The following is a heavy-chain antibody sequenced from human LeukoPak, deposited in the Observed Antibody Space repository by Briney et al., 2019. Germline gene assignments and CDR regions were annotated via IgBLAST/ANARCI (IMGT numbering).Heavy chain of an antibody. D-gene: IGHD3-10*01. CDR3: AKLRVRGGPPIYDAFDI. Sequence: GGSLRLSCAASGFTFRNYAMSWVRQAPGKGLECVSAISASGGTTYFTDSVKGRFTISRDNSKSTLFLQMNSPRAEDTAVYYCAKLRVRGGPPIYDAFDIWGQGTMVTVSS. CDR2: ISASGGTT. CDR1: GFTFRNYA. V-gene: IGHV3-23*01. J-gene: IGHJ3*02.